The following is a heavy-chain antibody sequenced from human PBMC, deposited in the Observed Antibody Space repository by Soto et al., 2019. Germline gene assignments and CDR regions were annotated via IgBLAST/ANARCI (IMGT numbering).Heavy chain of an antibody. V-gene: IGHV1-69*13. J-gene: IGHJ4*02. CDR3: ARPRTVAATKGYDY. CDR2: IIPIFGTI. D-gene: IGHD4-4*01. CDR1: GGSFSRYP. Sequence: SVKVSCKASGGSFSRYPIAWVRQAPGHGLEWMGQIIPIFGTISHAQNFQGRITITADESTSTAYMELSSLRSDDTAVYYCARPRTVAATKGYDYWGQGTKVTVSS.